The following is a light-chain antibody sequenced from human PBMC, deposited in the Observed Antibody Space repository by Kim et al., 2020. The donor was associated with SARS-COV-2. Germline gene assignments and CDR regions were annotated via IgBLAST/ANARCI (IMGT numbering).Light chain of an antibody. Sequence: QSALTQPASVSGSPGQSITISCTGTSNDVGAYNYVSWYQQHPGKAPKLVIFDVTKRPSVVSTRFSGSKSGNTASLTISGLQAEDEAHYYCSSQTGSNTLVFGGGTQLTVL. V-gene: IGLV2-14*03. CDR3: SSQTGSNTLV. CDR1: SNDVGAYNY. CDR2: DVT. J-gene: IGLJ2*01.